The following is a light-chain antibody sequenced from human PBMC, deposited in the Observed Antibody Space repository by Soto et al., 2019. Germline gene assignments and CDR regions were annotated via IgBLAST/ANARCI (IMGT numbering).Light chain of an antibody. Sequence: IVLTQSPGTLSLSPGERATLSCRASQSVSSSYLAWYQQTPGQAHRLLIYGASSRATGIPDRFSGSGSGTDFTVTISRLEPEDVAVYYCQKNGSSFTFGPGTKVDIK. CDR1: QSVSSSY. J-gene: IGKJ3*01. V-gene: IGKV3-20*01. CDR3: QKNGSSFT. CDR2: GAS.